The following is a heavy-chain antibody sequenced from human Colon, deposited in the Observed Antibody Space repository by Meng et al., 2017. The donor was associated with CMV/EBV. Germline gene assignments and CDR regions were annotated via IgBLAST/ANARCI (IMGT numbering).Heavy chain of an antibody. Sequence: ASVTVSCKASGYTLAGHYMHWVRQAPGQGLEWIGWINPLNGGTRFAQKFQGRVTMTSDTSSSTIYMELIRLASDDTAVYYCAKDLTSGYGAHWDYWGQGTLVTVSS. D-gene: IGHD3-22*01. J-gene: IGHJ4*02. CDR1: GYTLAGHY. V-gene: IGHV1-2*02. CDR3: AKDLTSGYGAHWDY. CDR2: INPLNGGT.